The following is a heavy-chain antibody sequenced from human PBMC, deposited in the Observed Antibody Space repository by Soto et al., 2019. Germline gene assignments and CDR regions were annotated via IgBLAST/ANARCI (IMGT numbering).Heavy chain of an antibody. CDR1: GLTFSRYW. D-gene: IGHD3-16*01. CDR2: INSDGSST. V-gene: IGHV3-74*03. J-gene: IGHJ4*02. Sequence: GGSLRLSCAVSGLTFSRYWMHWVRQAPGKGLVWVSRINSDGSSTTYADSVKGRFTISRDNAKNTLYLQMNSLRAEDTAVYYCAREGRGSAPDYWCQGSLVTVSS. CDR3: AREGRGSAPDY.